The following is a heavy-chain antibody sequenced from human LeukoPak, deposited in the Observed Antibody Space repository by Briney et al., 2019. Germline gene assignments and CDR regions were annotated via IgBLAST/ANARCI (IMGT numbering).Heavy chain of an antibody. V-gene: IGHV1-8*01. CDR1: GYTFTSYD. J-gene: IGHJ3*02. D-gene: IGHD6-19*01. Sequence: ASVEVSCKASGYTFTSYDINWVRQATGQGLEWMGWMNPNSGNTGYAQKFQGRVTMTRNTSISTAYMELSSLRSEDTAVYYCARSPHSIAVAGTYAFNIWGQGTMVTVSS. CDR2: MNPNSGNT. CDR3: ARSPHSIAVAGTYAFNI.